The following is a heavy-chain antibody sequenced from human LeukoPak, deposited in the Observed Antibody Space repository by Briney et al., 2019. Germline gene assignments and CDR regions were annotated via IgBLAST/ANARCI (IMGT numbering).Heavy chain of an antibody. V-gene: IGHV3-7*03. Sequence: GGSLRLSCAASGFTFSSYWMSWVRQAPGKGLEWVANIKQDGSDNYYVGSVKGRFTISRDNAKNSLYLQMNSLRAEDTALYYCARDFTWFFDIWGQGTMVTVSS. CDR3: ARDFTWFFDI. CDR2: IKQDGSDN. J-gene: IGHJ3*02. CDR1: GFTFSSYW. D-gene: IGHD3-10*01.